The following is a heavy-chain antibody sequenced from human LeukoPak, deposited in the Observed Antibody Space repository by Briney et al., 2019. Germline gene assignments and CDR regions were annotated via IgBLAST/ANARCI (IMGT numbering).Heavy chain of an antibody. J-gene: IGHJ4*02. V-gene: IGHV3-21*01. D-gene: IGHD2-2*01. CDR2: ISRTSSYI. CDR3: ARVAGYCSSTSNCYSDY. CDR1: GFTFTSYT. Sequence: PGGSLRLSCAASGFTFTSYTMNWVRQAPGKGLEWVSSISRTSSYIYYTDSVKGRFTISRDNAKNSLYLQMNSLRAEDTAVYYCARVAGYCSSTSNCYSDYWGQGTLVTVSS.